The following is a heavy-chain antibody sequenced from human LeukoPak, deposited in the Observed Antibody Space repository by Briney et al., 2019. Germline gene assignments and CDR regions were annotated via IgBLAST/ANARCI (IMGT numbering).Heavy chain of an antibody. V-gene: IGHV1-2*02. Sequence: ASVTVSCKASGYTFTGYYMHWVRQAPGQGLEWMGWINPNSGGTNYAQKFQGRVTMTRDTSISTAYMELSRLRSDDTAVYYCARVRPGWFYGMDVWGQGTTVTVSS. CDR3: ARVRPGWFYGMDV. J-gene: IGHJ6*02. CDR1: GYTFTGYY. CDR2: INPNSGGT. D-gene: IGHD2-15*01.